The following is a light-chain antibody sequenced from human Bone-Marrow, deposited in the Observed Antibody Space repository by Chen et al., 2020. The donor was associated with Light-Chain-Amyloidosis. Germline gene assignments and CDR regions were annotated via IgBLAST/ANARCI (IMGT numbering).Light chain of an antibody. Sequence: QSALTQPRSVSGSPGPSVTISCPGTSSDVGAYNYLSWYQQPPDKAPELILYDVNKRHSGVPDRFSGSKSGNTASLTISGLQAEDEGDYYCGSYTGRYSVVFGGGTKLTVL. J-gene: IGLJ2*01. V-gene: IGLV2-11*01. CDR3: GSYTGRYSVV. CDR1: SSDVGAYNY. CDR2: DVN.